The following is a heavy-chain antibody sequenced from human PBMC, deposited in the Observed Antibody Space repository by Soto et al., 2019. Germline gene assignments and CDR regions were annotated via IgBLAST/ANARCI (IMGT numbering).Heavy chain of an antibody. J-gene: IGHJ2*01. CDR2: ISSSSSYI. V-gene: IGHV3-21*01. Sequence: GSLRLSCAASGFTFSSYSINWCRQAPFKGLEWVSSISSSSSYIYYADSVKGRFTISRDNAKNSLYLQMNSLRAEDTAVYYCARDLASNWYFDLWGRGTLVTVSS. CDR3: ARDLASNWYFDL. CDR1: GFTFSSYS. D-gene: IGHD2-21*01.